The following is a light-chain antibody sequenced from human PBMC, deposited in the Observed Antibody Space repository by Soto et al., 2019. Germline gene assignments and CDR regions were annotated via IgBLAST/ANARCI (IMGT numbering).Light chain of an antibody. CDR3: LQDYSYPWT. CDR1: QDIRNE. Sequence: AIQMTQFPSSLSSSVGDRVTITCRASQDIRNELGWYQQIPGKAPKLLVYSPSTLQSGVPSRFSGSGSVTDFTLTISSLQPEDFASYFCLQDYSYPWTFGQGTRVDIK. J-gene: IGKJ1*01. CDR2: SPS. V-gene: IGKV1-6*01.